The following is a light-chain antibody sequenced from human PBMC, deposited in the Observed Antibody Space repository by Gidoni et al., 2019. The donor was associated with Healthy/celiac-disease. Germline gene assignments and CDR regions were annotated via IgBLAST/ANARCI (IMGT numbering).Light chain of an antibody. J-gene: IGKJ5*01. CDR2: DAS. CDR1: QSVSTY. V-gene: IGKV3-11*01. Sequence: EIMLTPSPATLSLSPGERATLSCRASQSVSTYLAWYQQKPGQAPRLLIFDASNRATGIPARFSGSGSGTDFTLTISGLQPEDFAVYYCQQRSNWPPISFGQGTRLEIK. CDR3: QQRSNWPPIS.